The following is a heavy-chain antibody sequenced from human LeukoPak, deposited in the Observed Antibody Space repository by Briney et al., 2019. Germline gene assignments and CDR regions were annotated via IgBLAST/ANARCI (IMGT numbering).Heavy chain of an antibody. Sequence: SETLSLTCTVTGGSLSSSSYYGGWLRQPPGRGLEWVGSIDYSGSTYYNPSLKRRVTISVDTSKNQFSLTLSSVTAADTAVYYCARLEDTAMAAYYFDYWGQGTLVTVSS. CDR2: IDYSGST. CDR3: ARLEDTAMAAYYFDY. CDR1: GGSLSSSSYY. J-gene: IGHJ4*02. V-gene: IGHV4-39*01. D-gene: IGHD5-18*01.